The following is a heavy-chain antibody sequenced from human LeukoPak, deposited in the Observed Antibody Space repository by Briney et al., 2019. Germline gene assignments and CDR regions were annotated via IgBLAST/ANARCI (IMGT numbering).Heavy chain of an antibody. CDR3: ARDPVVVPAAISRYFDY. CDR1: GFTFSSYA. V-gene: IGHV3-30-3*01. CDR2: ISYDGSNK. D-gene: IGHD2-2*01. Sequence: GGSLRLSCAASGFTFSSYAMHWVRHAPGKGLEWVAVISYDGSNKYYADSVKGRFTISRDNSKNTLYLQMNSLRAEDTAVYYCARDPVVVPAAISRYFDYWGQGTLVTVSS. J-gene: IGHJ4*02.